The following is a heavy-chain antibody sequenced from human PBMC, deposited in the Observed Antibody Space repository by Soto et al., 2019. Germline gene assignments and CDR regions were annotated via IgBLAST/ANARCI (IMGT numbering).Heavy chain of an antibody. V-gene: IGHV1-24*01. J-gene: IGHJ4*02. CDR1: GYNLNDLS. CDR2: SDPADGET. Sequence: QVQLVQSGAEVKKPGASVKVSCKVSGYNLNDLSIHWVRQAPGKGLAWMGGSDPADGETIYAQKFQGRVTMTEATSTDTAYMQLSSLRSEYTAVYYCATVIVSTMPLDYWGQGTLVTVSS. D-gene: IGHD5-12*01. CDR3: ATVIVSTMPLDY.